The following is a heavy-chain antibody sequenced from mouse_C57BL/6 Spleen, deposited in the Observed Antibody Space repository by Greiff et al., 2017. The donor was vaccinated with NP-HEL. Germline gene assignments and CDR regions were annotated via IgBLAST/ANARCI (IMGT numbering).Heavy chain of an antibody. CDR1: GFTFSDYG. Sequence: EVQLVESGGGLVKPGGSLKLSCAASGFTFSDYGMHWVRQAPEKGLEWVAYISSGSSTIYYADTVKGRFTISRDNAKNTLFLQMTSLRSEDTAMYYCARLGQWYYFDYWGQGTTLTVSS. CDR3: ARLGQWYYFDY. J-gene: IGHJ2*01. V-gene: IGHV5-17*01. D-gene: IGHD3-3*01. CDR2: ISSGSSTI.